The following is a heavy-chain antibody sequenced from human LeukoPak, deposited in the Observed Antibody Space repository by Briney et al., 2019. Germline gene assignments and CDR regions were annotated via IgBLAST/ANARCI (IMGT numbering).Heavy chain of an antibody. D-gene: IGHD1-26*01. J-gene: IGHJ5*02. Sequence: SETLSLTCNVSGGSISTTTNSWGWAWIRQRPTKGLEWIRSIYYGGSPYYTSSLKSRVTISVDTSKNQFSLKLASLTAADTAVYYCARRPIVGSTGFYFDPWGPGTLVTVSS. CDR1: GGSISTTTNS. CDR3: ARRPIVGSTGFYFDP. V-gene: IGHV4-39*01. CDR2: IYYGGSP.